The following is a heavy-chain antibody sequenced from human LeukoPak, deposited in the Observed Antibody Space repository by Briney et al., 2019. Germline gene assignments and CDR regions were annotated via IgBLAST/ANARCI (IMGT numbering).Heavy chain of an antibody. CDR2: INHSGST. CDR1: GFTFSSYW. Sequence: GSLRLSCAASGFTFSSYWMHWVRQAPGKGLEWIGEINHSGSTNYNPSLKSRVTISVDTSKNQFSLKLSSVTAADTAVYYCARGYHYYDSSGYNRWGQGTLVTVSS. J-gene: IGHJ4*02. V-gene: IGHV4-34*01. D-gene: IGHD3-22*01. CDR3: ARGYHYYDSSGYNR.